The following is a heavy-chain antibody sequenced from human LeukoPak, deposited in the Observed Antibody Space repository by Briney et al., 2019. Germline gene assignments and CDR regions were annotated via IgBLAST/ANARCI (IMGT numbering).Heavy chain of an antibody. J-gene: IGHJ4*02. CDR3: VRDFRSADY. CDR1: GFTFSNYC. Sequence: GGSLRLSCAASGFTFSNYCMHWVRHIPGKGLVWVSRICPDGTVTNYADSVKGRFTISRDNAKNMVFLQMNSLRADDTAVYYCVRDFRSADYWGQGILVTVSS. V-gene: IGHV3-74*01. CDR2: ICPDGTVT.